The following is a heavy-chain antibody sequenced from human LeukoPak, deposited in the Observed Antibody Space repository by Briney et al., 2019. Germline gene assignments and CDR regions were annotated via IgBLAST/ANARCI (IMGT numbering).Heavy chain of an antibody. V-gene: IGHV4-34*01. CDR2: INHSGST. CDR3: ASTLLGSCSGGSCPLVP. D-gene: IGHD2-15*01. CDR1: GGSFSGYY. Sequence: SETLSLTCAVYGGSFSGYYWSWIRQPPGKGLEWIGEINHSGSTNYNPSLKSRVTIYVDTSKNQFSLKLSSVTAADTAVYYCASTLLGSCSGGSCPLVPWGQGTLVTVSS. J-gene: IGHJ5*02.